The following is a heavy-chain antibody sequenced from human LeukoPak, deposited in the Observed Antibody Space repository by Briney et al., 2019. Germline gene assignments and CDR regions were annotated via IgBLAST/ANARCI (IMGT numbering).Heavy chain of an antibody. CDR3: ARPGNWNYVIDY. CDR2: ISSSSSYI. J-gene: IGHJ4*02. Sequence: GGSLRLSCAASGFTFSSYSMNWVRQAPGKGLEWVSSISSSSSYIYYADSVKGRFTISRDNAKNSLYLQMNSLRAEDTAVYYCARPGNWNYVIDYWGQGTLVTVSS. CDR1: GFTFSSYS. D-gene: IGHD1-7*01. V-gene: IGHV3-21*01.